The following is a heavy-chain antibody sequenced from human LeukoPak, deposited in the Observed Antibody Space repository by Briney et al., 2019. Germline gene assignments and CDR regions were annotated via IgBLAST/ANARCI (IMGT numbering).Heavy chain of an antibody. V-gene: IGHV3-48*03. CDR3: ARDRYYYGSGSILHP. CDR1: GFTFSSYE. Sequence: PGGSLRLSCAASGFTFSSYEMNWVRQAPGKGLEWVSYISSSGSTIYYADSVKGRFTISRDNAKNSLYLQMNSLRAEDTAVYYCARDRYYYGSGSILHPWGQGTLVTVSS. J-gene: IGHJ5*02. CDR2: ISSSGSTI. D-gene: IGHD3-10*01.